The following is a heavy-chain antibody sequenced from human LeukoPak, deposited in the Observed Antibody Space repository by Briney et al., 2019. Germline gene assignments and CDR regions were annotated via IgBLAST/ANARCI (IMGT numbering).Heavy chain of an antibody. CDR2: IYSSGTN. CDR1: GASISGYF. Sequence: SETLSLTCTVSGASISGYFWSWVRQPAGKGLEWIGRIYSSGTNNYNPSLKSRVTLSLDTSKNHCSLNLTSVTAADTAVYYCAREPTSGREPTSGRPLDYWGQGTLVTVSS. J-gene: IGHJ4*02. D-gene: IGHD5-12*01. V-gene: IGHV4-4*07. CDR3: AREPTSGREPTSGRPLDY.